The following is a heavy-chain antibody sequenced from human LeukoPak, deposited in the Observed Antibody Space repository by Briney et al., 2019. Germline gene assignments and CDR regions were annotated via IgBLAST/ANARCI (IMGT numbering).Heavy chain of an antibody. CDR1: GFTFSSYE. CDR2: NSISGSII. D-gene: IGHD2/OR15-2a*01. V-gene: IGHV3-48*03. Sequence: GRSLRLSCTASGFTFSSYEMNWVRQAPGKGLEWVSYNSISGSIIYYADSVKSRFTISRDNAKNSLYLQMNSLRAEDTAVYYCASPIDLSDYLGQGTLVTVSS. CDR3: ASPIDLSDY. J-gene: IGHJ4*02.